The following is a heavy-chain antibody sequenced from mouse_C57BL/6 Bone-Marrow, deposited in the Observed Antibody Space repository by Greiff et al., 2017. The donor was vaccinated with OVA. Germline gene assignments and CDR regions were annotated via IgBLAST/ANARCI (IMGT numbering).Heavy chain of an antibody. CDR3: ASGDPGFAY. V-gene: IGHV1-4*01. Sequence: QVQLKQSGAELARPGASVKMSCKASGYTFTSYTMHWVKQRPGQGLEWIGYINPSSGYTKYNQKFKDKATLTADKSSSTAYMQLSSLTSEDAAVYYCASGDPGFAYWGQGTLVTVSA. J-gene: IGHJ3*01. CDR1: GYTFTSYT. CDR2: INPSSGYT.